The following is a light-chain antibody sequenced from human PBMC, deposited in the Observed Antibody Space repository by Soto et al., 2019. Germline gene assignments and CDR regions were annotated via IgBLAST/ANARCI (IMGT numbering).Light chain of an antibody. Sequence: EIVLTXSPGTLSLSPGERATLSCRASQSVNSRFLAWYQQKPGQAPRLLMYGASTRATGIPDRFSGSGSGADFTLTISRLEPEDFAVYYCQQYGSSPPMYTFGQGTKLEIK. V-gene: IGKV3-20*01. J-gene: IGKJ2*01. CDR3: QQYGSSPPMYT. CDR1: QSVNSRF. CDR2: GAS.